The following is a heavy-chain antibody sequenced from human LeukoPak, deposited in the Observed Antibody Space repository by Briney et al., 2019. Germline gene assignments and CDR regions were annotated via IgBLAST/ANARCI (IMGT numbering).Heavy chain of an antibody. Sequence: SGGSLRLSCVASGFTFSSYSMNWVRQAPGKGLEWVSYISSSSTIYYADSVKGRFTISRDNAKNSLYLQMNSLRAEDTAVYYCASGGSGYVDYWGQGTLVTVSS. CDR2: ISSSSTI. J-gene: IGHJ4*02. D-gene: IGHD6-19*01. CDR1: GFTFSSYS. CDR3: ASGGSGYVDY. V-gene: IGHV3-48*04.